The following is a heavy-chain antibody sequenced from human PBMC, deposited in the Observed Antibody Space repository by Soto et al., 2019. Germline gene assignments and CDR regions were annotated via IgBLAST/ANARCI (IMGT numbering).Heavy chain of an antibody. CDR2: IYPGDSGT. V-gene: IGHV5-51*01. CDR3: ARAFNYYDSSGYYPLFDY. D-gene: IGHD3-22*01. Sequence: GESLKISCKGSGYSFTSYWIGWVRQTPGKGLEWMGIIYPGDSGTSYSPYFQGQVTISADKSISTAYLQWSSLKASDTAMYYCARAFNYYDSSGYYPLFDYWGQGTLVTVSS. J-gene: IGHJ4*02. CDR1: GYSFTSYW.